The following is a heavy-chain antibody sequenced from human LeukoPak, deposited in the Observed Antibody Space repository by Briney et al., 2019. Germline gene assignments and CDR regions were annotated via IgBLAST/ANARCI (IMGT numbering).Heavy chain of an antibody. Sequence: SETLSLTCSVSGASISSTNYYWGWVRRPPGKGLEWIGRIFYSGSTSYNPSLKSRVTISLDTSKNLFSLKLSSVTAADTAAYYCATRRGYGSTVYSWGQGTLVSVSS. CDR1: GASISSTNYY. CDR3: ATRRGYGSTVYS. V-gene: IGHV4-39*01. D-gene: IGHD3-22*01. J-gene: IGHJ4*02. CDR2: IFYSGST.